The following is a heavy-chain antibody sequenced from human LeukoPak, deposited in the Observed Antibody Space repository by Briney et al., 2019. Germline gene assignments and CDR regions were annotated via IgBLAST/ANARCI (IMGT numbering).Heavy chain of an antibody. CDR1: GFTFSNAW. CDR2: IKSKTDGGTT. D-gene: IGHD3-10*01. V-gene: IGHV3-15*01. J-gene: IGHJ4*02. CDR3: TTDQKDGSGSYCRY. Sequence: PGGSLRLPCAASGFTFSNAWMSWVRQAPGKGLEWVGRIKSKTDGGTTDYAAPVKGRFTISRDDSKNTLYLQMNSLKTEDTAVYYCTTDQKDGSGSYCRYWGQGTLVTVSS.